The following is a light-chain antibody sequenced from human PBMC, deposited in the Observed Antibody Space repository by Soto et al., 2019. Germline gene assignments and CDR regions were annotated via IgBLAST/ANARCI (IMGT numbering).Light chain of an antibody. CDR2: VAS. J-gene: IGKJ1*01. Sequence: EIVMTQSPATLSVSPGERATLSCRASQSVSGNLAWYQQKPGQAPRLLIYVASPGATGIPARFRVSGAGTEFTLTISSLQAEDFAVYYCQQYNNWPPTFGQGTKVEIK. CDR3: QQYNNWPPT. V-gene: IGKV3-15*01. CDR1: QSVSGN.